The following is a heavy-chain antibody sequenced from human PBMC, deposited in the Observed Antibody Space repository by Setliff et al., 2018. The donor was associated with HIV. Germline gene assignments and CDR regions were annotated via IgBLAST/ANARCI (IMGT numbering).Heavy chain of an antibody. J-gene: IGHJ3*02. V-gene: IGHV4-59*08. Sequence: SETLSLTCTVSGGSINTYYWSWIRQPPGKGLEWIGYIYYSGSTNYNPSLKSRVTISVDTSKNQFSLKLKSATAADTAAYYCARPSNYGSGSYGAFDIWGQGTMVTVSS. CDR1: GGSINTYY. CDR3: ARPSNYGSGSYGAFDI. CDR2: IYYSGST. D-gene: IGHD3-10*01.